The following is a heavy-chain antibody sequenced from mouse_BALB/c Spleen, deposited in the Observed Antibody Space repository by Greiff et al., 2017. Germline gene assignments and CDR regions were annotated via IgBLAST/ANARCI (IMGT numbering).Heavy chain of an antibody. J-gene: IGHJ2*01. D-gene: IGHD1-1*01. V-gene: IGHV2-9*02. CDR1: GFSLTSYG. CDR3: ARVYYGSSYYFDY. CDR2: IWAGGST. Sequence: QVQLKESGPGLVAPSQSLSITCTVSGFSLTSYGVHWVRQPPGKGLEWLGVIWAGGSTNYNSALMSRLSISKDNSKSQVFLKMNSLQTDDTAMYYCARVYYGSSYYFDYWGQGTTLTVSS.